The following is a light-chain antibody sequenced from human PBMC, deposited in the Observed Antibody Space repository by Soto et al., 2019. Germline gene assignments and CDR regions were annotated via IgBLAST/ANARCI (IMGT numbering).Light chain of an antibody. Sequence: QSVLTQPPSVSGAPGQRVTISCTGSSSNIGAGYDVNWYQQLPGTAPKFLIYANSNRPSGVPDRFSGSKSDTSASLAITGLQTEDEADYYCQSYDSRLSGYVFGTGTKLTVL. J-gene: IGLJ1*01. CDR2: ANS. V-gene: IGLV1-40*01. CDR1: SSNIGAGYD. CDR3: QSYDSRLSGYV.